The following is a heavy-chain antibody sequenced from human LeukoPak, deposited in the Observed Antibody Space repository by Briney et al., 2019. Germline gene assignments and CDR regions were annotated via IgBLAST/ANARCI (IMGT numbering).Heavy chain of an antibody. J-gene: IGHJ4*02. CDR3: AKAGSMATPTPYYFDY. V-gene: IGHV3-23*01. D-gene: IGHD5-24*01. CDR1: GFIFSSYA. CDR2: FSGSGRST. Sequence: GGSLRLFCAASGFIFSSYAMIWLRQAPGRGLVWVSAFSGSGRSTHYADSVKGRFTISRDNSKNPLYLQMNSLRAEDTAVYYCAKAGSMATPTPYYFDYWGQGTLVTVSS.